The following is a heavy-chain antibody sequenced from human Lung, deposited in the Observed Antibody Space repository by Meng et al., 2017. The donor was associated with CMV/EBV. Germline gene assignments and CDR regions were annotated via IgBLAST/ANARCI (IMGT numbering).Heavy chain of an antibody. J-gene: IGHJ6*02. CDR1: GFTFSSYE. CDR2: ISSSGYTL. V-gene: IGHV3-48*03. Sequence: GGSLRLXXVASGFTFSSYEMNWVRQAPEKGLEWVSHISSSGYTLHYADSVKGRFTISRDNAKNSLYLQMKNLRPEDTAVYYCARDSISYGSGSFDMFVWGQGXTVTVSS. D-gene: IGHD3-10*01. CDR3: ARDSISYGSGSFDMFV.